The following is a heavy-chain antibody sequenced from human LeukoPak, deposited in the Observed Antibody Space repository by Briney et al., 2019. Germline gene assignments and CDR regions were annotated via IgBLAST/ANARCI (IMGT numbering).Heavy chain of an antibody. CDR3: AKVGDSSGYDY. J-gene: IGHJ4*02. D-gene: IGHD3-22*01. V-gene: IGHV3-30*18. CDR1: GFPFSTYA. Sequence: GGSLRLSCAASGFPFSTYAMSWVRQAPGKGLEWVAVIAIDGINKYYADSVKGRFTISRDNSKNTLYLQMNSLRAEDTAVYYCAKVGDSSGYDYWGQGTLVTVSS. CDR2: IAIDGINK.